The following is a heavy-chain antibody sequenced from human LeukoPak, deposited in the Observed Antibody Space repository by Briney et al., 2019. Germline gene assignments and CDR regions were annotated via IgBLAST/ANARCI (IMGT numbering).Heavy chain of an antibody. V-gene: IGHV1-24*01. CDR3: ATGKGYFDWLLYRDNYFDY. Sequence: ASVTVSCKVSGYTLTELSMHWVRQAPGKGLEWMGGFDPEDGETIYAQKFQGRVTMTEDTSTDTAYMELSSLRSEDTAVYYCATGKGYFDWLLYRDNYFDYWGQGTLVTVSS. D-gene: IGHD3-9*01. J-gene: IGHJ4*02. CDR1: GYTLTELS. CDR2: FDPEDGET.